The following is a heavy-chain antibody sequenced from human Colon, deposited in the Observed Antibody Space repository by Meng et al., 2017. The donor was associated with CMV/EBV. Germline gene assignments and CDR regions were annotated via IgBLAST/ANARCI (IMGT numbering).Heavy chain of an antibody. CDR2: IYHSGST. CDR1: GYSISSGYY. CDR3: ARIVLSGKGSFDN. D-gene: IGHD2/OR15-2a*01. Sequence: SETLSLTCTVSGYSISSGYYWGWIRQPPGKGLEWIGSIYHSGSTYYNPSLKSRVTISVDTSKNQFSLKLSSVTAADTAVYYCARIVLSGKGSFDNWGQGTLVTVSS. J-gene: IGHJ4*02. V-gene: IGHV4-38-2*02.